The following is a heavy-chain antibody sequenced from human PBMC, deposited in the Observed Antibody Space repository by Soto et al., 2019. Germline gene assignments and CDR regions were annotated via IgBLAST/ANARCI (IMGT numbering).Heavy chain of an antibody. CDR2: IYSTGST. J-gene: IGHJ4*02. Sequence: PSETLSLTCTVSSGSFSTYYWSWIRQPAGKGLEWIGRIYSTGSTLYNPSLKSRITMSVDTSKNQFSLKLSSVTAAGTAVYYCAGGAAADYFDYWGQGTLVTVSS. CDR3: AGGAAADYFDY. V-gene: IGHV4-4*07. D-gene: IGHD6-13*01. CDR1: SGSFSTYY.